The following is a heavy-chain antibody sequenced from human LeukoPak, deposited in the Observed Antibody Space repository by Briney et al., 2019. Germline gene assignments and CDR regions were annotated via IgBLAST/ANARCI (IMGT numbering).Heavy chain of an antibody. V-gene: IGHV1-8*03. Sequence: ASVKVSCKASGGTFSSYAINWVRQATGQGLEWMGWMNPNSGNTGYAQKFQGRVTITRNTSISTAYMELSSLRSEDTAVYYCARGEKGYCSSTSCYWFDPWGQGTLVTVSS. CDR3: ARGEKGYCSSTSCYWFDP. CDR1: GGTFSSYA. J-gene: IGHJ5*02. CDR2: MNPNSGNT. D-gene: IGHD2-2*01.